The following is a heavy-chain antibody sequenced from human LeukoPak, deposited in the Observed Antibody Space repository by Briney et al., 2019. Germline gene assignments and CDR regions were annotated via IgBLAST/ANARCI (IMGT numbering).Heavy chain of an antibody. CDR2: RSDDGSAQ. CDR1: GFTFNKYG. Sequence: GGPLRLSCIASGFTFNKYGMHWVRQAPGNGLEWVAVRSDDGSAQHYADSVRGRFTISRDNSKNTLSLQMNSLRPEDTAMYFCAKDRDPYSSGTWDSWGQGTLDIVSS. D-gene: IGHD3-22*01. CDR3: AKDRDPYSSGTWDS. V-gene: IGHV3-30*18. J-gene: IGHJ1*01.